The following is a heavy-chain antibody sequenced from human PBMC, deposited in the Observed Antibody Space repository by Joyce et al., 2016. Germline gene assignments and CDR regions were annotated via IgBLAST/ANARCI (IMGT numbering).Heavy chain of an antibody. D-gene: IGHD2-2*01. V-gene: IGHV3-30*03. J-gene: IGHJ4*02. CDR3: TRELTSSWSAY. Sequence: QVQLVESGGGVVQPGRSLRLSCTTSGFTFNNYGMHWVRQAPGKGLEWVAVIEYEGTDKYYGASVKGRFTISRDNSKNTVYLQMNSLTVGDTAVYYCTRELTSSWSAYWGQGTLVTVSS. CDR2: IEYEGTDK. CDR1: GFTFNNYG.